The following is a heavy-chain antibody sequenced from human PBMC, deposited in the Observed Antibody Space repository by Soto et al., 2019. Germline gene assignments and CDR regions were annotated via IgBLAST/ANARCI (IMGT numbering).Heavy chain of an antibody. D-gene: IGHD5-18*01. CDR2: ISAYNGNT. J-gene: IGHJ6*02. Sequence: GASVKVSCKASGYTFTSYGISWVRQAPGQGLEWMGWISAYNGNTNYAQKFQGRVTITADESTSTAYMELSSLRSEDTAVYYCARGGQVRSGIQLWPYYYYGMDVWGQGTTVTVSS. CDR3: ARGGQVRSGIQLWPYYYYGMDV. CDR1: GYTFTSYG. V-gene: IGHV1-18*01.